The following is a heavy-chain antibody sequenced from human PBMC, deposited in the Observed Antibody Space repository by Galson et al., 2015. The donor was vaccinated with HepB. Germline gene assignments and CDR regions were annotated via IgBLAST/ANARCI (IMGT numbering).Heavy chain of an antibody. CDR3: ARDAMGRGSGSYSAFDY. CDR2: NSSAGTTQ. D-gene: IGHD1-26*01. CDR1: GFTLSYSA. J-gene: IGHJ4*02. Sequence: SLRLSCAASGFTLSYSAMGCFRQAPGKGLEWVATNSSAGTTQYYADSLKGRFTSSRDTSKNMLYLQMNSLGAEDTAVYYCARDAMGRGSGSYSAFDYWGQGTLVTVSS. V-gene: IGHV3-30-3*01.